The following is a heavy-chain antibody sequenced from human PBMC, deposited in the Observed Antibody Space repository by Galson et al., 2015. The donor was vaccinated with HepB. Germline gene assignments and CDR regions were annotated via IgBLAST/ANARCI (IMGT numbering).Heavy chain of an antibody. J-gene: IGHJ6*03. CDR3: ARQGAQLETDPLEYYYYYMDV. Sequence: QSGAEVKKPGESLKISCKGSGYSFTSYWIGWVRQMPGKGLEWMGIIYPGDSDTRYSPSFQGQVTISADKSISTAYLQWSSLKASDTAMYYCARQGAQLETDPLEYYYYYMDVWGKGTTVTVSS. V-gene: IGHV5-51*01. CDR1: GYSFTSYW. D-gene: IGHD1-1*01. CDR2: IYPGDSDT.